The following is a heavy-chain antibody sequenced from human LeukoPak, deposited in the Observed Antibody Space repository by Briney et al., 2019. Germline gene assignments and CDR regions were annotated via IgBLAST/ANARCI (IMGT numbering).Heavy chain of an antibody. J-gene: IGHJ6*02. V-gene: IGHV3-48*03. Sequence: QPGTSLRLSCGASGFTFSSYEMNWVRQAPGKGLEWVSYISSSGSTIYYADSVKGRFTISRDNAKNSLYLQMNSLRAEDTAVYYCARVQMGATNTLYYYYGMDVWGQGTTVTVSS. CDR1: GFTFSSYE. D-gene: IGHD1-1*01. CDR2: ISSSGSTI. CDR3: ARVQMGATNTLYYYYGMDV.